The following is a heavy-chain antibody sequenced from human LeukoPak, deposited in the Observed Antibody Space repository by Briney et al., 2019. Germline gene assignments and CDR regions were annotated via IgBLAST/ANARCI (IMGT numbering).Heavy chain of an antibody. D-gene: IGHD2-15*01. CDR2: INPSGGST. CDR3: ARGGGGNNWFDP. Sequence: GASVKVSCKASGYTFTSYYMHWVRQAPGQGLEWMGIINPSGGSTSYAQKCQGRVTMTRDMSTSTVYMELSSLRSEDTAVYYCARGGGGNNWFDPWGQGTLVTVSS. CDR1: GYTFTSYY. V-gene: IGHV1-46*01. J-gene: IGHJ5*02.